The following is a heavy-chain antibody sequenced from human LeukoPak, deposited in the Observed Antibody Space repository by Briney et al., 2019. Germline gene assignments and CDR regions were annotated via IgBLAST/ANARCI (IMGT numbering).Heavy chain of an antibody. V-gene: IGHV1-2*02. CDR3: ARGDVLRFLEWLFHGWFDP. CDR2: INPNSGGT. D-gene: IGHD3-3*01. Sequence: EASVKVSCKASGYTFTGYYMHWVRQAPGQGLEWMGWINPNSGGTNYAQKFQGRVTMTRDTSISTAYMELSRLRSDDTAVYYCARGDVLRFLEWLFHGWFDPWGQGTLVTVSS. CDR1: GYTFTGYY. J-gene: IGHJ5*02.